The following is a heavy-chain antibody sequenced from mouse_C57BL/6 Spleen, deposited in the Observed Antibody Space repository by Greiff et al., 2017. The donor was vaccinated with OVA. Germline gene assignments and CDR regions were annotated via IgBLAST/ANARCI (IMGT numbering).Heavy chain of an antibody. CDR2: INPNYGTT. CDR3: ARFENYGSSPGDAMDY. J-gene: IGHJ4*01. V-gene: IGHV1-39*01. Sequence: EVNLVESGPELVKPGASVKISCKASGYSFTDYNMNWVKQSNGKSLEWIGVINPNYGTTSYNQKFKGKATLTVDQSSSTAYMQLNSLTSEDSAVYYCARFENYGSSPGDAMDYWGQGTSVTVSS. CDR1: GYSFTDYN. D-gene: IGHD1-1*01.